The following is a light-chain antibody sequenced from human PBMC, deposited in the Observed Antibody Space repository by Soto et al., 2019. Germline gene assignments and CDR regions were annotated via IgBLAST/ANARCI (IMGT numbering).Light chain of an antibody. CDR2: STS. J-gene: IGLJ2*01. Sequence: QAVVTQEPSLTMSPGGTVTLTCASSTGAVTSGYYPNWFQQKPGQAPRALIYSTSNKRSWTPARFSGSLLGGKAALTLSGVQPEDEAEYYCLLYYGGAQLGVFGGGTKVTVL. CDR1: TGAVTSGYY. V-gene: IGLV7-43*01. CDR3: LLYYGGAQLGV.